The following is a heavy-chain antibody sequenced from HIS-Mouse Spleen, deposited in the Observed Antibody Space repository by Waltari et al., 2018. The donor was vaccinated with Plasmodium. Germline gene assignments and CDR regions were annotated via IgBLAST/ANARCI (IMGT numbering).Heavy chain of an antibody. CDR3: ASSWYWYFDL. CDR2: IKQDGSEK. J-gene: IGHJ2*01. D-gene: IGHD6-13*01. CDR1: GFTFSGYW. V-gene: IGHV3-7*01. Sequence: EVQLVDSGGGLVQPGGSLRLSWAASGFTFSGYWMSWVRQAPGKGLEWVANIKQDGSEKYYVDSVKGRFTISRDNAKNSLYLQMNSLRAEDTAVYYCASSWYWYFDLWGRGTLVTVSS.